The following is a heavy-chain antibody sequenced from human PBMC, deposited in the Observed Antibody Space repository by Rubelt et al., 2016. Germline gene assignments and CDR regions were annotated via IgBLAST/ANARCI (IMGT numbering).Heavy chain of an antibody. Sequence: GQGLEWVSSISGTGDDSYYADSVRGRLTISRDNSKSTLYLQMNSLRAEDTAVYYCAKAIASLIRRGIDHGGQGTMVAVSS. V-gene: IGHV3-23*01. CDR2: ISGTGDDS. D-gene: IGHD3-10*01. J-gene: IGHJ4*02. CDR3: AKAIASLIRRGIDH.